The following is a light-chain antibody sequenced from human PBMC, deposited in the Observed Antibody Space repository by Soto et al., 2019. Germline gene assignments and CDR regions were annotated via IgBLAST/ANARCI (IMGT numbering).Light chain of an antibody. Sequence: EIVMTQSPAILSVSPGESATLSCRASQSISGNLAWYQQKPGQAPRLLIYAASVRATGIAARFSGSGSGTEFTLTISSLQSDDFAVYSCQQYHNWPVTFGPGTKVDI. V-gene: IGKV3-15*01. CDR1: QSISGN. CDR3: QQYHNWPVT. J-gene: IGKJ3*01. CDR2: AAS.